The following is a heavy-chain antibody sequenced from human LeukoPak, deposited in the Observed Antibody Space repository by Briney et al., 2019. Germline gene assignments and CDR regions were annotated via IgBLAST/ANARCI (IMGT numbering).Heavy chain of an antibody. V-gene: IGHV3-49*03. J-gene: IGHJ4*02. CDR1: GFTFGDYG. CDR3: TSRGGAAAGSAGVAC. D-gene: IGHD6-13*01. CDR2: IRSKTYGGTT. Sequence: GGSLRLSCIGSGFTFGDYGVTWFRQAPGKGLEWVGFIRSKTYGGTTEYAASIKGRFTISRDDSKSIAYLQMNSLKAEDTAVYYCTSRGGAAAGSAGVACWGQGTLVTVSS.